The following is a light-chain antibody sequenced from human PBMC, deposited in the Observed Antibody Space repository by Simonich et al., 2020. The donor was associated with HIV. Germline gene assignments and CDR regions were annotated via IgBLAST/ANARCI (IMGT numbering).Light chain of an antibody. J-gene: IGKJ2*01. V-gene: IGKV3-20*01. CDR1: QSVSRSY. CDR2: GAS. Sequence: EIVLTQSPGTLSLSPGERATLSCRASQSVSRSYLAWYQQKPVQAPRLLIYGASSRATGIPDRFSGSGSGTDFTLTISRLEPEDFAVYYCQQYGSSPPYTFGQGTKLEIK. CDR3: QQYGSSPPYT.